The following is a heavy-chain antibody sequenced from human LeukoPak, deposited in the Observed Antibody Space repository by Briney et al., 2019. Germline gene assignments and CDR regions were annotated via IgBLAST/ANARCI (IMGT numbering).Heavy chain of an antibody. CDR1: GGSFSGYY. Sequence: PSETLSLTCAVYGGSFSGYYWSWIRQPPGKGLEWIGEINHSGSTNYNPPLKSRVTISVDTSKNQFSLKLSSVTAADTAVYYCARSYCSSTICYIVAFDIWGQGTMVTVSS. CDR2: INHSGST. CDR3: ARSYCSSTICYIVAFDI. D-gene: IGHD2-2*01. J-gene: IGHJ3*02. V-gene: IGHV4-34*01.